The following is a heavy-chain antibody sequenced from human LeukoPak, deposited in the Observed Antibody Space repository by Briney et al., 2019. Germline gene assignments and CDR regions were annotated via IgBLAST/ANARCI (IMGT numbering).Heavy chain of an antibody. V-gene: IGHV4-59*01. CDR1: GGSISTYY. CDR2: IYYRGGT. D-gene: IGHD2-15*01. CDR3: ARSPTGGSPFFDY. J-gene: IGHJ4*02. Sequence: SETLSLTCTVAGGSISTYYWSWIRQPPGKGLEWIGYIYYRGGTNYNTSLKSRLTISVDTSKNQFSLRLRSVPAADTAVYYCARSPTGGSPFFDYWGQGTLVTVSS.